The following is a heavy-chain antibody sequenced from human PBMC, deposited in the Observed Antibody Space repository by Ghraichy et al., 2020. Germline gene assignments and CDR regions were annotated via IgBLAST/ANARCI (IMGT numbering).Heavy chain of an antibody. J-gene: IGHJ2*01. CDR2: IHPNSGGT. Sequence: ASVKVSCKASGYTFTGYYMHWVRQAPGQGLEWMGRIHPNSGGTNYAQKFQGRVTMTRDTSINTAYMELSRLRSDDTAVYYCARDVGDYGRDFDLWGRGTLVTVSS. CDR3: ARDVGDYGRDFDL. D-gene: IGHD4-17*01. V-gene: IGHV1-2*06. CDR1: GYTFTGYY.